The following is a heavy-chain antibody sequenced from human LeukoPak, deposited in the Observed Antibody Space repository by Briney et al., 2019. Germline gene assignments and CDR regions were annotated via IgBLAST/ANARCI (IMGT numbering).Heavy chain of an antibody. J-gene: IGHJ5*02. D-gene: IGHD1-26*01. CDR3: ARDRGRGELLGGNWFDP. V-gene: IGHV1-2*02. CDR1: GYTFIGYY. CDR2: INPNSGGT. Sequence: ASVKVSCKASGYTFIGYYMHWVRQAPGQGLEWMGWINPNSGGTNYAQKFQGRVTMTRDTSISTAYMELSRLRSDDTAVYYCARDRGRGELLGGNWFDPWGQGTLVTVSP.